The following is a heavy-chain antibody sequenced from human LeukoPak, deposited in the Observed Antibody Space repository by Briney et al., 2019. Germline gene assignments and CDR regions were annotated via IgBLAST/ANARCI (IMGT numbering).Heavy chain of an antibody. V-gene: IGHV3-74*01. CDR3: ARGRYYGMDV. J-gene: IGHJ6*02. CDR2: VNSDGSST. Sequence: GGSLRLSCAASGFTFTSYWMHWVRQAPGKGLVWVSRVNSDGSSTTYADSVKGRFTISRDNAKNRLYLQMNSLSAEDTAVYYCARGRYYGMDVWGQGTTVTVSS. CDR1: GFTFTSYW.